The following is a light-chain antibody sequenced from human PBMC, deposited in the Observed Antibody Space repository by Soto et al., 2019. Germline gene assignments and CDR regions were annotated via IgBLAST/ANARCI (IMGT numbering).Light chain of an antibody. CDR3: HVWDSSSDHRGVV. J-gene: IGLJ2*01. Sequence: SYELTQPPSVSVTPGKTARITCGGNNIGDKSVHWYQQKPGQAPVLVIYYDIDRPSGIPERFSGSNSGNTATLTINSVEAGDEADYYCHVWDSSSDHRGVVFGGGTKLTVL. CDR1: NIGDKS. V-gene: IGLV3-21*04. CDR2: YDI.